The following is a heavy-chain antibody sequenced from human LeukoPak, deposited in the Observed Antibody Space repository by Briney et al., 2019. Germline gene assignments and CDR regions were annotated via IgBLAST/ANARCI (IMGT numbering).Heavy chain of an antibody. D-gene: IGHD6-19*01. J-gene: IGHJ4*02. CDR3: AREQKSAVAGTPDY. CDR2: INHSGST. CDR1: GGSFSGYY. Sequence: SETLSLTCAVYGGSFSGYYWSWIRQPPGKGLEWIGEINHSGSTNYNPSLKNRVTISVDTSKNQFSLKLSSVTAADTAVYYCAREQKSAVAGTPDYWGQGTLVTVSS. V-gene: IGHV4-34*01.